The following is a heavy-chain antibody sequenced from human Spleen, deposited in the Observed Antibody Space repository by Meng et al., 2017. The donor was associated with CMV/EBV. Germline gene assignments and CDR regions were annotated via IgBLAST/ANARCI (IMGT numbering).Heavy chain of an antibody. CDR1: GFAFGTYG. J-gene: IGHJ4*02. Sequence: GGSLRLSCATSGFAFGTYGMHWVRQAPGKGLEWVAFIRYDGTYQHYADSMKGRVTISRDNSKKTMYLQMNSLRTEDTAVYYCARRIAVVGVGYFDSWGQGVLVTVSS. V-gene: IGHV3-30*02. D-gene: IGHD6-13*01. CDR3: ARRIAVVGVGYFDS. CDR2: IRYDGTYQ.